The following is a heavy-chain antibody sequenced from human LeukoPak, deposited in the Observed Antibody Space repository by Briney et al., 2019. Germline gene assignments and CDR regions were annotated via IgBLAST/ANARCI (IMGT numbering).Heavy chain of an antibody. J-gene: IGHJ4*02. V-gene: IGHV3-48*01. Sequence: GGSLRLSCAASGFTFSSYSMNWVRQAPGKGLEWVSYISSSSSTIYYADSVKGRFTISRGSAKNSLYLQMNSLRAEDTAVYYCARGSGWSLFDYWGQGTLVTVSS. CDR3: ARGSGWSLFDY. CDR2: ISSSSSTI. D-gene: IGHD6-19*01. CDR1: GFTFSSYS.